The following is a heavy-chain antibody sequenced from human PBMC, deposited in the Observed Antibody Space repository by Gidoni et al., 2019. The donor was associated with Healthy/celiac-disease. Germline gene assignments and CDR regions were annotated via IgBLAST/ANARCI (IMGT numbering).Heavy chain of an antibody. CDR2: ISYDGSNK. V-gene: IGHV3-30*18. CDR1: GCTFGRYG. Sequence: VQLVESGGGVVQPGRSLRLSCAGSGCTFGRYGMHWVRQAPGKGLEWVAVISYDGSNKYYADSVKGRFTISRDNSKNTLYLQMNSLRAEDTAVYYCAKDEWGGTSYYYYYGMDVWGQGTTVTVSS. D-gene: IGHD1-1*01. CDR3: AKDEWGGTSYYYYYGMDV. J-gene: IGHJ6*02.